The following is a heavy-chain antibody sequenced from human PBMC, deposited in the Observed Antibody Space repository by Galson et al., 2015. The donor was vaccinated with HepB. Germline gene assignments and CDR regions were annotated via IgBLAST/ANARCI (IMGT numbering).Heavy chain of an antibody. V-gene: IGHV3-23*01. CDR3: AKELRQIRKIDY. CDR2: ISGSGGST. CDR1: GFTFSSYA. Sequence: SLRLSCAASGFTFSSYAMSWVRQAPGKGLEWVSAISGSGGSTYYADSVKGRFTISRDDSKNTLYLQMNSLRAEDTAVYCCAKELRQIRKIDYWGQGTLVTVSS. J-gene: IGHJ4*02. D-gene: IGHD2-15*01.